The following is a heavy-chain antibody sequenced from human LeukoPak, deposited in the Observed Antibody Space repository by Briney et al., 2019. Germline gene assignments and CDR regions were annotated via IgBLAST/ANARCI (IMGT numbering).Heavy chain of an antibody. CDR2: MNPNSGNT. J-gene: IGHJ5*02. V-gene: IGHV1-8*03. CDR1: GYTFTSYD. D-gene: IGHD3-3*01. Sequence: GASVKVSCKASGYTFTSYDINWVRQATGQGLEWMGWMNPNSGNTGYAQKFRGRVTITRNTSISTAYMELSSLRSEDTAVYYCARRKITIFGVVIPFDPWGQGTLVTVSS. CDR3: ARRKITIFGVVIPFDP.